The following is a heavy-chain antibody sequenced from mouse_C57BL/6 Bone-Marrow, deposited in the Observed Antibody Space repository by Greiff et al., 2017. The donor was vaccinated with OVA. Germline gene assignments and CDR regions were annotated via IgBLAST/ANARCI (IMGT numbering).Heavy chain of an antibody. CDR3: ARDEDSSGYGFAY. J-gene: IGHJ3*01. Sequence: EVQLVESGPGMVKPSQSLSLTCTVTGYSITSGYDWHWIRHFPGNKLEWMGYISYSGSTNYNPSLKSRISITHDTSKNHFFLKLNSVTTEDTAIYYCARDEDSSGYGFAYWGQGTLVTVSA. CDR1: GYSITSGYD. CDR2: ISYSGST. V-gene: IGHV3-1*01. D-gene: IGHD3-2*02.